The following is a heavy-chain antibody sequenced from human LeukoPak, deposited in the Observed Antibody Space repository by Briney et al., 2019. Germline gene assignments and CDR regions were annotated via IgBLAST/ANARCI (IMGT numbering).Heavy chain of an antibody. CDR3: VRDRVGSTPFDF. Sequence: AGGSLRLSCAASGFTFSDSWMHWVRQAPGKGLVWVSRINTDGSSTTYADSVKGRFTISRDNAKNTLFLQMNSLRADDTAVYYCVRDRVGSTPFDFWGQGTLVTVSS. CDR1: GFTFSDSW. V-gene: IGHV3-74*01. J-gene: IGHJ4*02. CDR2: INTDGSST. D-gene: IGHD5/OR15-5a*01.